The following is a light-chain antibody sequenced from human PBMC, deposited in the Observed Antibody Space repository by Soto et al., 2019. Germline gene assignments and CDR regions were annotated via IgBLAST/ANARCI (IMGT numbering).Light chain of an antibody. J-gene: IGLJ1*01. Sequence: QSALTQPASVSGSPGQSITISCSGTSSDFGSYSHVAWYQQFPAKTPKLIIYEVTYRPSGVSHRFSASKSGNTASLTISGLQAGDEADYYCISYTGSSTSYVFGTGTKLTVL. CDR2: EVT. CDR1: SSDFGSYSH. V-gene: IGLV2-14*01. CDR3: ISYTGSSTSYV.